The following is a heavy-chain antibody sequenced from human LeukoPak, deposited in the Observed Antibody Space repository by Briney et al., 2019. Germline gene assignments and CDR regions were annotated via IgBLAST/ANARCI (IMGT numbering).Heavy chain of an antibody. V-gene: IGHV3-7*01. Sequence: GGSLRLSCAASGFSFSSFWMSWVRQAPGKGPEWVAHIKENGDEQYYADSVKGRFTISRDNAQKSLWLQMNSLRVEDTAVYYCARGPGDFDASDIWGQGTMVTVSS. D-gene: IGHD1-14*01. J-gene: IGHJ3*02. CDR3: ARGPGDFDASDI. CDR1: GFSFSSFW. CDR2: IKENGDEQ.